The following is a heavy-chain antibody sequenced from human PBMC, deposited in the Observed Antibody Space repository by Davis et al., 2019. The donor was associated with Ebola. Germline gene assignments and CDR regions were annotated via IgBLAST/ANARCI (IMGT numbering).Heavy chain of an antibody. V-gene: IGHV3-30*02. CDR2: IRYDGSDK. J-gene: IGHJ4*02. CDR1: GFTFSSYG. D-gene: IGHD3-9*01. Sequence: GGSLRLSCAASGFTFSSYGMHWVRQAPGKGLEWVAFIRYDGSDKYYADSVKGRFTISRDNSKNTLHLQMNSLRAEDTAVYFCAKDLARRYTFDEWGQGTLVTVSP. CDR3: AKDLARRYTFDE.